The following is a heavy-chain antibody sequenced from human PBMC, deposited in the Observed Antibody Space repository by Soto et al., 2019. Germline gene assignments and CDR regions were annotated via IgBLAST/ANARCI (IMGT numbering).Heavy chain of an antibody. CDR1: GFSLSNPGMG. V-gene: IGHV2-26*01. CDR2: IFSNDEK. CDR3: ARLPQYETGPNRGFFDY. Sequence: QVTLKESGPVLVKPTVTLTLTCTVSGFSLSNPGMGVSWIRQPPGKALEWLAHIFSNDEKSYSTSLKSRLTISQDTSHSQVVLTMTNMDPVDTATYYCARLPQYETGPNRGFFDYWGQGTLVTVSS. J-gene: IGHJ4*02. D-gene: IGHD1-1*01.